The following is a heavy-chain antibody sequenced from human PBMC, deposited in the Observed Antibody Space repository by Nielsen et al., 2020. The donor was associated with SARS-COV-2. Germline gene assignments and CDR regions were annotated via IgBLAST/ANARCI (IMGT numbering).Heavy chain of an antibody. Sequence: GGSLRLSCAASGFTFSNAWMSWVRQAPGKGLEWVGRIKSKTDGGTTDYAAPVKGRFTISRDDSKNTLYLQMNSLRAEDTAVYYCARDLRLSDFNDYWGQGTLVTVSS. CDR3: ARDLRLSDFNDY. CDR1: GFTFSNAW. V-gene: IGHV3-15*01. CDR2: IKSKTDGGTT. D-gene: IGHD2-21*02. J-gene: IGHJ4*02.